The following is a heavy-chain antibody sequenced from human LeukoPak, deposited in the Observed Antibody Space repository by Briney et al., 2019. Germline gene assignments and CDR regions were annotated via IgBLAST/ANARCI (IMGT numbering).Heavy chain of an antibody. CDR1: GFTFSSYE. J-gene: IGHJ4*02. Sequence: GGSLRLSCAASGFTFSSYEMNRVRQDPGKGLEWVSYISSSGNTIYYADSAKGRFTISRDNAKNSLYLQMNSLRAEDTADYYCARSEGGAHFDYWGQGTRVTVSA. CDR3: ARSEGGAHFDY. V-gene: IGHV3-48*03. CDR2: ISSSGNTI. D-gene: IGHD4/OR15-4a*01.